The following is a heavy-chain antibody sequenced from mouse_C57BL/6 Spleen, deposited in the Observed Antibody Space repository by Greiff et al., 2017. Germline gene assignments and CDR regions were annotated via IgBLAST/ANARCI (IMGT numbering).Heavy chain of an antibody. J-gene: IGHJ4*01. CDR3: ARRLNYYAMDY. V-gene: IGHV1-26*01. CDR1: GYTFTDYY. Sequence: EVQLQQSGPELVKPGASVKISCKASGYTFTDYYMNWVKQSQGKSLEWIGDINPNNGGTSYNQKFKGKATLTVDKSSSTAYMELRSLTSEDSAVYYCARRLNYYAMDYWGQGTSVTVSS. CDR2: INPNNGGT.